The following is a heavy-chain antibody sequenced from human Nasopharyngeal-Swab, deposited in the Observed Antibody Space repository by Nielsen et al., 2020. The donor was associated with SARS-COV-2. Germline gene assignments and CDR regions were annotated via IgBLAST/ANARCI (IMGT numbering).Heavy chain of an antibody. CDR1: GGSFSGYY. J-gene: IGHJ6*02. D-gene: IGHD6-13*01. V-gene: IGHV4-34*01. CDR2: TNHSGST. Sequence: SETLSLTCAVYGGSFSGYYWSWIRQPPGKGLEWIGETNHSGSTNYNPSLKSRVTISVDTSKNQFSLKLSSVTAADTAVYYCARAGIAAAGYYYYGMDVWGQGTTVTVSS. CDR3: ARAGIAAAGYYYYGMDV.